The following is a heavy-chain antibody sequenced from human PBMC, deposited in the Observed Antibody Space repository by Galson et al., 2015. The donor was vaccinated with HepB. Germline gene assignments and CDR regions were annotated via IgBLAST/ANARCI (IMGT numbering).Heavy chain of an antibody. Sequence: SVKVSCKASGYTFTSYAMNWVRQAPGQGLEWMGWINTNTGNPTYAQGFTGRFVFSLDTSVSTAYLQISSLKAEDTAVYYCARGPSRQLPPIHYWYFDLWGRGTLVTVSS. CDR1: GYTFTSYA. V-gene: IGHV7-4-1*02. D-gene: IGHD2-2*01. J-gene: IGHJ2*01. CDR2: INTNTGNP. CDR3: ARGPSRQLPPIHYWYFDL.